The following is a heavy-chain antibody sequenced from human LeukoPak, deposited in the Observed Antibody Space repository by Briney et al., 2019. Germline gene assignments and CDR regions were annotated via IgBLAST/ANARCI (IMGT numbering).Heavy chain of an antibody. J-gene: IGHJ4*02. D-gene: IGHD4-17*01. V-gene: IGHV3-21*01. CDR2: ISSSIYI. CDR1: GFTFSSYS. Sequence: GGSLRLSCAGSGFTFSSYSMNWVRQAPGKGLEWVSSISSSIYIYYADSVKGRFTISRDNAKNSLYLQMNSLRAEDTAVYYCARGKSNYGDYVDYWGQGILVTVSS. CDR3: ARGKSNYGDYVDY.